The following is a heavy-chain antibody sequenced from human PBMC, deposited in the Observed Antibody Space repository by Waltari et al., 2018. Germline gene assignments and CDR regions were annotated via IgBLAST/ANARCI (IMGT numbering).Heavy chain of an antibody. J-gene: IGHJ6*02. V-gene: IGHV1-2*02. CDR3: ARDSDSSGYSNGMDV. CDR1: GYTFTGYY. CDR2: INPNSGGT. Sequence: QVQLVQSGAEVKKPGASVKVSCKASGYTFTGYYMHWVRQAPGQGLEWMGWINPNSGGTNYAQKFQGRVTMTRDTSISTAYMELSSLRSEDTAVYYCARDSDSSGYSNGMDVWGQGTTVTVSS. D-gene: IGHD3-22*01.